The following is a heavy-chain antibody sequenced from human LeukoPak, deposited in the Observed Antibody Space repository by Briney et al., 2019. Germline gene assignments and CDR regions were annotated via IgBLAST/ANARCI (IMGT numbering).Heavy chain of an antibody. V-gene: IGHV3-21*01. CDR1: GFTFSTYY. D-gene: IGHD5-12*01. CDR2: ISTSSSYI. J-gene: IGHJ4*02. CDR3: ARVGLDRRGYSGYEAFDY. Sequence: GGSLRLSCAASGFTFSTYYMSWVRQAPGKGLEWVSSISTSSSYIYYADSVKGRFTISRDNPKNSQYLQMNRLRVEDTAVYYCARVGLDRRGYSGYEAFDYWGRGTLVTVSS.